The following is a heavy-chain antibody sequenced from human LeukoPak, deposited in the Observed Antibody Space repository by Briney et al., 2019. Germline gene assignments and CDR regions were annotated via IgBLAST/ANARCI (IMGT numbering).Heavy chain of an antibody. CDR3: ARDRDSEYFDY. CDR1: GGSISSGSYY. CDR2: IYTSGST. J-gene: IGHJ4*02. V-gene: IGHV4-61*02. D-gene: IGHD3-10*01. Sequence: SETLSLTCTVSGGSISSGSYYWSWIRQPAGKGLEWIGRIYTSGSTNYNPSLKSRVTISVDTSKNQFSLKLSSVTAADTAVYYCARDRDSEYFDYWGQGTLVTVSS.